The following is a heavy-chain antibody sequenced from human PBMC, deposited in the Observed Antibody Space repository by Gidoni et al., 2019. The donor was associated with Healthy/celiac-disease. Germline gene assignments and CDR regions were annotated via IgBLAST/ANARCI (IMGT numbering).Heavy chain of an antibody. Sequence: VQLLVSGGGLVQPGGSLRLSCAASGFTFSSYALSWVRQAPGKGLEWVSAISGSGGSTYYADSGKGRFTISRDNSKNTLYLQMNSLRAEDTAVYYCAKAAVGYCSSTSCYDYYYYMDVWGKGTTVTVSS. CDR3: AKAAVGYCSSTSCYDYYYYMDV. CDR1: GFTFSSYA. J-gene: IGHJ6*03. V-gene: IGHV3-23*01. CDR2: ISGSGGST. D-gene: IGHD2-2*03.